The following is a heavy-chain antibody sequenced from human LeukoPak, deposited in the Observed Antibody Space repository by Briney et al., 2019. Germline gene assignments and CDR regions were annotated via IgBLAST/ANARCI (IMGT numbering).Heavy chain of an antibody. CDR3: ARDLRCSSTSCLTPTAAFDI. Sequence: GRSLRLSCAASGFTFSSYAMHWVRQAPGKGLEWVAVISYDGSNKYYADSVKGRFTISRDNSKNTLYLQMNSLRAEDTAVYYCARDLRCSSTSCLTPTAAFDIWGQGTMVTVSS. CDR2: ISYDGSNK. D-gene: IGHD2-2*01. CDR1: GFTFSSYA. V-gene: IGHV3-30-3*01. J-gene: IGHJ3*02.